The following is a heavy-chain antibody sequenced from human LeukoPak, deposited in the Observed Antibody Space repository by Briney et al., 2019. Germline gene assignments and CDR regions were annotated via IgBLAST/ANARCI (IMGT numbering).Heavy chain of an antibody. D-gene: IGHD3-22*01. V-gene: IGHV4-61*01. J-gene: IGHJ4*02. CDR1: GGSVSSGSYY. CDR3: ARVNYDSSGYYYFDY. CDR2: IYYSGST. Sequence: PSETLSLTSTVSGGSVSSGSYYWRWIREPPGKGLEWIGYIYYSGSTNYNPSLKSRVTISVDTSKNQFSLKLSSVTAADTAVCYCARVNYDSSGYYYFDYWGQGTLVTVSS.